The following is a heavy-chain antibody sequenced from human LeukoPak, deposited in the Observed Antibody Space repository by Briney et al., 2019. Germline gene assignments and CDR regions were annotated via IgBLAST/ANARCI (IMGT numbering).Heavy chain of an antibody. CDR2: ISAHNGNT. D-gene: IGHD3-3*01. V-gene: IGHV1-18*01. J-gene: IGHJ4*02. Sequence: GASVKDSCKASGYTLTSYGISWVRQAPGQGLEWMGWISAHNGNTNYAQKLQGRVTMTTDTSTSTAYMELRSLRSDDTAVYYCARCHSSTYYDFWSGYYFWGDFDYWGQGTLVTVSS. CDR1: GYTLTSYG. CDR3: ARCHSSTYYDFWSGYYFWGDFDY.